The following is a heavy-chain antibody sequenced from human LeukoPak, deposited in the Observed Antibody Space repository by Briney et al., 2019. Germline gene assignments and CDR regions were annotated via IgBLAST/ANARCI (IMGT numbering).Heavy chain of an antibody. CDR3: ARDDCSSTSCYLGLDYFDY. D-gene: IGHD2-2*01. CDR2: ISSSSSYI. CDR1: GFTFSSYS. V-gene: IGHV3-21*01. Sequence: GGSLRLSCAASGFTFSSYSMNWVRQAPGKGLEWDSSISSSSSYIYYADSVKGRFTISRDNAKNSLYLQMNSLRAEDTAVYYCARDDCSSTSCYLGLDYFDYWGQGTLVTVSS. J-gene: IGHJ4*02.